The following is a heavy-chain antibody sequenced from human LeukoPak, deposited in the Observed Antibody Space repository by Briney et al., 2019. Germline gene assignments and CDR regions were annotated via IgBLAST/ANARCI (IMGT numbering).Heavy chain of an antibody. V-gene: IGHV3-21*01. D-gene: IGHD2-15*01. CDR3: ARGPRGSGVDNWFDP. CDR2: ISSSSSYI. Sequence: GGSLRLSCAAYGFTFSSYSMNLVRQAPGKGLEWVSSISSSSSYIYYADSVKGRFTISRDNAKNSLYLQMNSLRAEDTAVYYCARGPRGSGVDNWFDPWGQGTLVTVSS. CDR1: GFTFSSYS. J-gene: IGHJ5*02.